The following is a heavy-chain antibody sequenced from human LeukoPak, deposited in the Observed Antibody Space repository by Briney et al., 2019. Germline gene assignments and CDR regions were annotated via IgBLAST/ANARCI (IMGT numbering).Heavy chain of an antibody. CDR1: GFTFDDYG. V-gene: IGHV3-20*01. CDR2: INWNGGST. CDR3: ARAPVSGSYYVQYYYYGMDV. D-gene: IGHD1-26*01. J-gene: IGHJ6*02. Sequence: GGSLRLSCAASGFTFDDYGMSWVRQAPGKGLEWVSGINWNGGSTGYADSVKGRFTISRDNAKNSLYLQMNSLRAEDTALYHCARAPVSGSYYVQYYYYGMDVWGQGTTVTVSS.